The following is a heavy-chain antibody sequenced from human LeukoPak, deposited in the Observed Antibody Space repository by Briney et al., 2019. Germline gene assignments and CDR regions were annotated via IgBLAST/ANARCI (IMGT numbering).Heavy chain of an antibody. CDR3: ARGGVDYYGSGTYYLMYYFDY. J-gene: IGHJ4*02. Sequence: PGGSLRLSCAASGFTFNSYWMSWVRQAPGKGLEWVSAISGSGGSTYYADSMKGRFTISRDDPHNTLYLQMNSLRAEDTAVYFCARGGVDYYGSGTYYLMYYFDYWGQGALVTVSS. CDR1: GFTFNSYW. V-gene: IGHV3-23*01. CDR2: ISGSGGST. D-gene: IGHD3-10*01.